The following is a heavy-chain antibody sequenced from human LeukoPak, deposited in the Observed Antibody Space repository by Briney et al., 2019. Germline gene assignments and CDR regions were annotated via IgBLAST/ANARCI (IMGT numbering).Heavy chain of an antibody. CDR3: VRVGSGATRADVFDI. J-gene: IGHJ3*02. CDR2: IGAGGSHI. Sequence: GGSLRLSCAASGLTFRSYEMNWVRQAPGEGLEWGSSIGAGGSHIYYADSMKGRFTISRDNAKSSLFLQMNSLRAEDTAVYYCVRVGSGATRADVFDIWGQGTMVTVSS. V-gene: IGHV3-21*01. CDR1: GLTFRSYE. D-gene: IGHD1-26*01.